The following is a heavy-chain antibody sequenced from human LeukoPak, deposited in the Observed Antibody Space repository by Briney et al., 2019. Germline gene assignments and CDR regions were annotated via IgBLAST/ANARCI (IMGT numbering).Heavy chain of an antibody. Sequence: SETLSLTCTVSGGSMSGHWWSWIRQSPGKGLEWIGDIFYSGGTNNNSPLKSRLTMSLDTSKNQFSLKLSSVTAADTAMYYCARRNTADASIDFWGQGILVMASS. CDR2: IFYSGGT. CDR3: ARRNTADASIDF. D-gene: IGHD2/OR15-2a*01. CDR1: GGSMSGHW. V-gene: IGHV4-59*08. J-gene: IGHJ4*02.